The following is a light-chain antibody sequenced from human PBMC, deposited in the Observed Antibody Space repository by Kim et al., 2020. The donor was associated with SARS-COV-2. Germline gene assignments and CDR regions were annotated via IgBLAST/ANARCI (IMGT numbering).Light chain of an antibody. V-gene: IGLV3-21*03. CDR1: SIGRRS. J-gene: IGLJ2*01. CDR3: QVWDSGSESVV. Sequence: ATGKTARIICGGDSIGRRSVHWYQQKPGQAPVVVVYDGSERPSGIPERFSGSSSGKTATLTISRVQAGDEADYFCQVWDSGSESVVFGGGTQLTVL. CDR2: DGS.